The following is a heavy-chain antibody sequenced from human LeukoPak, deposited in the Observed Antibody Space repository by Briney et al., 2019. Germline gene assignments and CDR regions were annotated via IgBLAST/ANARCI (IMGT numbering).Heavy chain of an antibody. V-gene: IGHV3-72*01. CDR1: GFTFSAHY. CDR3: ARSDSSGYLEAY. CDR2: VRNKANSYTT. J-gene: IGHJ4*02. Sequence: GGSLRLSCVDSGFTFSAHYMDWVRQAPGKGLEWVGRVRNKANSYTTEYAASVKDRFIISRDDSKSSLYLRMNSLKIEDTAVYYCARSDSSGYLEAYWGQGTLVTVSS. D-gene: IGHD3-22*01.